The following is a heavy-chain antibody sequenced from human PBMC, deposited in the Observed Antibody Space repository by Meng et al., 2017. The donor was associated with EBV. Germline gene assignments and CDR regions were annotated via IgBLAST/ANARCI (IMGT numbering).Heavy chain of an antibody. V-gene: IGHV4-39*01. CDR3: ARPFPSWQSPRLDPFGA. CDR1: GDSISSFYY. J-gene: IGHJ5*02. Sequence: QLQLRESGPGQVKPSETLSLTCTVSGDSISSFYYWGWIRQPPRRGLEWIGSVHYTGSTYYSPSLKSRVTVSVDTSKNQFSLRLTSVTAADTAVYYCARPFPSWQSPRLDPFGAWGQGTLVTVSS. CDR2: VHYTGST. D-gene: IGHD6-19*01.